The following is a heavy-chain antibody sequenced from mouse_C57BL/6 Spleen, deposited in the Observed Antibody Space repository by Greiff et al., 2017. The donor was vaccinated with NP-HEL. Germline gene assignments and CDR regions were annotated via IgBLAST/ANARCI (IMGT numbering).Heavy chain of an antibody. Sequence: VHVKQSGAELVRPGASVKLSCTASGFNIKDDYMHWVKQRPEQGLEWIGWIDPENGDTEYASKFQGKATITADTSSNTAYLQLSSLTSEDTAVYYCTTQGTVDYWGQGTTLTVSS. CDR3: TTQGTVDY. CDR1: GFNIKDDY. J-gene: IGHJ2*01. D-gene: IGHD1-1*01. V-gene: IGHV14-4*01. CDR2: IDPENGDT.